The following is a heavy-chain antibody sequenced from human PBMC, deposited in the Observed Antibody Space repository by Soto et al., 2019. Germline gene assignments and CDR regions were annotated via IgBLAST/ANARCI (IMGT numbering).Heavy chain of an antibody. CDR1: GFTFSSYG. CDR3: ARGYYYDSSGLDPYGMDV. Sequence: GGSLRLSCAASGFTFSSYGMHWVRQAPGKGLEWVAVISYDGSNKYYADSVKGRFTISRDNSKNTLYLQMNSLRAEDTAVYYCARGYYYDSSGLDPYGMDVWGQGTTVTVSS. CDR2: ISYDGSNK. J-gene: IGHJ6*02. V-gene: IGHV3-30*03. D-gene: IGHD3-22*01.